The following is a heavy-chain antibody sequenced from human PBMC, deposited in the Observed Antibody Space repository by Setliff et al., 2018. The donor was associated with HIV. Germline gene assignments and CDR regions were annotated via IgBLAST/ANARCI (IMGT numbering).Heavy chain of an antibody. CDR2: IIPLLETP. V-gene: IGHV1-69*06. CDR3: ARWAGSCSIGDCYNPFEY. Sequence: SVKVSCKASGGTFNSYTFNWMRQAPGQRLAWMGRIIPLLETPNYAQKFQGRVTITADKSTDTVYMELHSLTSEDTAVYYCARWAGSCSIGDCYNPFEYWGQGTLVTVSS. CDR1: GGTFNSYT. J-gene: IGHJ4*02. D-gene: IGHD2-21*02.